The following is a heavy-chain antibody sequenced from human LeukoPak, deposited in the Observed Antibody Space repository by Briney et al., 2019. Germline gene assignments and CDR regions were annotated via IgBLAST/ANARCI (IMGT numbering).Heavy chain of an antibody. J-gene: IGHJ3*02. Sequence: ASVKVSCKASGYTFTSYGISWVRQAPGQGLEWMGWISAYNGNTNYAQKLQGRVTMTTDTSTSTAYMELSRLRSDDTAVYYCARGFQGLDAFDIWGQGTMVTVSS. V-gene: IGHV1-18*01. D-gene: IGHD2-21*01. CDR2: ISAYNGNT. CDR1: GYTFTSYG. CDR3: ARGFQGLDAFDI.